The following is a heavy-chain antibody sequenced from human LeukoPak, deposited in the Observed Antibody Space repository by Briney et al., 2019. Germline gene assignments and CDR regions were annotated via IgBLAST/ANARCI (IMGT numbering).Heavy chain of an antibody. Sequence: PSETLSLTCIVSGGSIRSYYWSWIRQPPGKGLEWIGSINYSGNTYYNPSLKSRVTISVDTSRNQFSLKLSSVTAADTALYYCARIDTVVLPSTMFDYWGQGTLVTVSS. V-gene: IGHV4-59*05. D-gene: IGHD2-2*01. CDR2: INYSGNT. CDR3: ARIDTVVLPSTMFDY. CDR1: GGSIRSYY. J-gene: IGHJ4*02.